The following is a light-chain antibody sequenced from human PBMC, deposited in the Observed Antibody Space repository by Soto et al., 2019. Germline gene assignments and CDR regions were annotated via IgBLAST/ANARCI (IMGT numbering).Light chain of an antibody. J-gene: IGKJ1*01. Sequence: EVVWTQSPGTLSLSPGERATLSCRASQSVSNRYLSWYQQKPGQAPRLPIYSVSMRATGIPDRFSGSGSDTDFTLTISRLEPEDFAVYYCQQYDKSPRTFGQGTKVDIK. CDR3: QQYDKSPRT. CDR1: QSVSNRY. CDR2: SVS. V-gene: IGKV3-20*01.